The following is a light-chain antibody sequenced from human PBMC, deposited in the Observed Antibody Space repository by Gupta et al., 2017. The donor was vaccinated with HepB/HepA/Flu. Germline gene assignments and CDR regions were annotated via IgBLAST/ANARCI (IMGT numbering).Light chain of an antibody. CDR3: QQRDTWPLT. CDR2: DAS. CDR1: QTVNNY. V-gene: IGKV3-11*01. Sequence: IVLTHSPATLSLSPGERATLPCRASQTVNNYLAWYQQKPGQAPKLLIYDASKRATGVPARFSGSGSGTDFTLTITSLQPEDFAVYHCQQRDTWPLTFGRGTKVEIK. J-gene: IGKJ4*01.